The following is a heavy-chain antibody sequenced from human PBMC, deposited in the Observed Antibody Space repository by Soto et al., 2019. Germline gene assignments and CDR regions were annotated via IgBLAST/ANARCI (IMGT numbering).Heavy chain of an antibody. V-gene: IGHV1-69*01. Sequence: QVQLVQSGAEVKKPGSSVKVSCKASGGTFSSYAISWVRQAPGQGLEWMGGIIPIFGTANYAQKFQGRVTITADESTSTGYRELSSLRSEDTAVYYCARDRSSGYSYGYGIGFWFGPWGQGTLVTVSS. CDR2: IIPIFGTA. CDR1: GGTFSSYA. CDR3: ARDRSSGYSYGYGIGFWFGP. D-gene: IGHD5-18*01. J-gene: IGHJ5*02.